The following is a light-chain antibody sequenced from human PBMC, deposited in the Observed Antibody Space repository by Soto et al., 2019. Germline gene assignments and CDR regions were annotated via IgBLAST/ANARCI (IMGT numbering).Light chain of an antibody. CDR1: QSISNN. J-gene: IGKJ2*01. CDR3: QQYNNWPYT. V-gene: IGKV3-15*01. Sequence: EIVMTQSPATLSVSPGERATLSCRAGQSISNNLAWYQQKPGQAPRLLIYGASTRATGIPARFTGSGSGTEFTLTISSLQSEDFAVYYCQQYNNWPYTFGQGTKVDIK. CDR2: GAS.